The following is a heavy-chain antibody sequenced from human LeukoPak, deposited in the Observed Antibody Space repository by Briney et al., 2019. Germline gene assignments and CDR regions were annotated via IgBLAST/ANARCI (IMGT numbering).Heavy chain of an antibody. CDR2: INPNSGGT. CDR3: ARDLSPSVVWFGELLQTHYYYGMDV. Sequence: ASVKVSCKASGYTFTGYYMHWVRQAPGQGLEWMGWINPNSGGTNYAQKLQGRVTMTRDTSISTAYMELSRLRSDDTAVYYCARDLSPSVVWFGELLQTHYYYGMDVWGQGTTVTVSS. D-gene: IGHD3-10*01. CDR1: GYTFTGYY. V-gene: IGHV1-2*02. J-gene: IGHJ6*02.